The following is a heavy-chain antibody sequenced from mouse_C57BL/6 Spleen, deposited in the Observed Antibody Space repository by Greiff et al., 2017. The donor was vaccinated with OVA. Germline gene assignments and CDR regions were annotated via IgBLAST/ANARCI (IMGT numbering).Heavy chain of an antibody. CDR1: GFTFSSYA. CDR3: ARDGSSYSCAMDY. CDR2: ISDGGSYT. V-gene: IGHV5-4*01. Sequence: EVQWVESGGGLVKPGGSLKLSCAASGFTFSSYAMSWVRQTPEKRLEWVATISDGGSYTYYPDNVKGRFTISRDNAKNNLYLQMSQLKSEDTAMYYCARDGSSYSCAMDYWGQGTSVTVSS. D-gene: IGHD1-1*01. J-gene: IGHJ4*01.